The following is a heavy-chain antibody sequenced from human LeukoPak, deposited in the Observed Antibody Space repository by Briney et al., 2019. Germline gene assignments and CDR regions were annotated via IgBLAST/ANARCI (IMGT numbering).Heavy chain of an antibody. Sequence: SVKVSCKASGGTFSSYAISWVRQAPGQGLEWMGRIIPILGIANYAQKLQGRVTITADKSTSTAYMELSSLRSEDTAVYYCARTWMAAHDAFDIWGQGTMVTVSS. V-gene: IGHV1-69*04. CDR1: GGTFSSYA. CDR2: IIPILGIA. D-gene: IGHD5-24*01. CDR3: ARTWMAAHDAFDI. J-gene: IGHJ3*02.